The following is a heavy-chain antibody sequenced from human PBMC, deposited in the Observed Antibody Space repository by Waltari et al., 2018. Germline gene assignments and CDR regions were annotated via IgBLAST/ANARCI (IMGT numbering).Heavy chain of an antibody. J-gene: IGHJ6*02. CDR3: ARERVVVAASQYYYYGMDV. V-gene: IGHV4-59*01. CDR1: GGSISSYY. Sequence: QVQLQESGPGLVKPSETLSLTCTVSGGSISSYYWSWIRQPPGKGLEWIGYIYYSGSTNYNPSLKSRVTISVDTSKNQFSLKLSSVTAADTAVYYCARERVVVAASQYYYYGMDVWGQGTMVTVSS. CDR2: IYYSGST. D-gene: IGHD2-15*01.